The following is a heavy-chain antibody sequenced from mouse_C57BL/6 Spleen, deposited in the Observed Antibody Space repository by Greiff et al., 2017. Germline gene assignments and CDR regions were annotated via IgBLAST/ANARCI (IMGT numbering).Heavy chain of an antibody. CDR3: ARPPYDYDV. J-gene: IGHJ2*01. CDR2: IDPSDSYT. V-gene: IGHV1-50*01. CDR1: GYTFTSYW. Sequence: QVQLQQPGAELVKPGASVKLSCKASGYTFTSYWMQWVKQRPGQGLEWIGEIDPSDSYTNSNQKFKGKATLTVDTSSSTAYMQLSSLTSEDSAVYYCARPPYDYDVWGQGTTLTVSS. D-gene: IGHD2-4*01.